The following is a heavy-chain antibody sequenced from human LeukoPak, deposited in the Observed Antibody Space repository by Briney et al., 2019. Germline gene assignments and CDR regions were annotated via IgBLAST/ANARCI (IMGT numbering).Heavy chain of an antibody. D-gene: IGHD2-15*01. CDR1: GYTFTSYG. J-gene: IGHJ4*02. CDR2: INPSGGST. Sequence: ASVKVSCKASGYTFTSYGISWVRQAPGQGLEWMGIINPSGGSTSYAQKFQGRATMTRDTSTSTVYMELSSLRSEDTAVYYCARTRWRGFDYWGQGTLVTVSS. CDR3: ARTRWRGFDY. V-gene: IGHV1-46*01.